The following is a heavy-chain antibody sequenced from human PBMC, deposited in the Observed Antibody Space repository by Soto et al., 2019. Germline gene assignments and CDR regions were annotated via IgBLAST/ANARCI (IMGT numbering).Heavy chain of an antibody. V-gene: IGHV3-23*01. CDR1: GFPFSIHA. J-gene: IGHJ4*02. Sequence: EVQLLQSGGELVQPGKSLRLSCAASGFPFSIHAMAWVRQAPGKGLEWLSTISSSGGSIHYADSVKGRFAISRDNAKKILYLQMDNLRAEDTALYYCAKDSDPPTYWGQGTLVTVPS. CDR2: ISSSGGSI. CDR3: AKDSDPPTY.